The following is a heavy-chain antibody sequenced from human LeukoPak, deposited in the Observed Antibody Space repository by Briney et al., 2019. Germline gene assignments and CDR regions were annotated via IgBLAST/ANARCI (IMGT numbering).Heavy chain of an antibody. CDR1: GGTLSRYS. D-gene: IGHD6-19*01. J-gene: IGHJ4*02. CDR2: IIPILGIA. Sequence: ASVKVSSNAWGGTLSRYSISWVRQAPGQGLEWMGRIIPILGIANYAQKFQGRVTITADKSTSTAYMELSSLRSEDTAVYYCASLGNPHGYSCGWYVPAAYNFDSWGQGTLVTVSS. V-gene: IGHV1-69*02. CDR3: ASLGNPHGYSCGWYVPAAYNFDS.